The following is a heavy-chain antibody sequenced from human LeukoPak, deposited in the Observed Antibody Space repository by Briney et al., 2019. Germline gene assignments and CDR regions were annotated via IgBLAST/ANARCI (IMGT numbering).Heavy chain of an antibody. V-gene: IGHV3-23*01. CDR3: AKEIFYGDQTSLDY. J-gene: IGHJ4*02. CDR2: ISSSGADT. D-gene: IGHD4-17*01. Sequence: GGSLRLFCAASGFTFNNYHMSWVRQSPGKGLEWFAAISSSGADTYYAESVKGRFTISRDNSKNTLFLQMSSLRAEDTAVYYCAKEIFYGDQTSLDYWGQGTLVTVSS. CDR1: GFTFNNYH.